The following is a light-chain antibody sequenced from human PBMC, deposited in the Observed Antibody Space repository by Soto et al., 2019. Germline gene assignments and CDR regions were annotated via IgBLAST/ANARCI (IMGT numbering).Light chain of an antibody. J-gene: IGKJ5*01. V-gene: IGKV3-20*01. Sequence: EIVMTQSPATLSVSPGERATLSCRASQSVRSNLAWYHQRPGQAPRLLIYGASSRATGIPDRFSGSGSGTDFSLTIRRLEPDDFAVYYCQKYGNFWTFGQGTRLEIK. CDR3: QKYGNFWT. CDR1: QSVRSN. CDR2: GAS.